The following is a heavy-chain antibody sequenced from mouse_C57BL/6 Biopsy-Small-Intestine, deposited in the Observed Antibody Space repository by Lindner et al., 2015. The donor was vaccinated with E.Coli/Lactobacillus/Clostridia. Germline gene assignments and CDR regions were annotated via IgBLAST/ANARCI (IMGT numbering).Heavy chain of an antibody. V-gene: IGHV1-82*01. CDR3: ARGNWDYWYFDV. J-gene: IGHJ1*03. D-gene: IGHD4-1*01. Sequence: VQLQESGPELVKPGASVKISCKASGYAFSSSWMNWVKQRPGKGLEWIGRIYPGDGDTNYNGKFKGKATLTADKSSSTAYMQLSSLTTEDSAIYYCARGNWDYWYFDVWGTGTTVTVSS. CDR2: IYPGDGDT. CDR1: GYAFSSSW.